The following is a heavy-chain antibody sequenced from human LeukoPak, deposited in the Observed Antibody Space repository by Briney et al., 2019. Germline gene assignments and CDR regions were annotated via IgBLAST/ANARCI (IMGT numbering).Heavy chain of an antibody. Sequence: PSETLSLTCTVSGGSISSGDYYWSWIRQPPGKGLEWIGYIYYSGSTYYNPSLKSRVTISVDTSKNQFSLKLSSVTAADTAVYYCARSVGGATPDAFDIWGQGTMVTVSS. CDR1: GGSISSGDYY. D-gene: IGHD3-16*01. V-gene: IGHV4-30-4*08. CDR3: ARSVGGATPDAFDI. CDR2: IYYSGST. J-gene: IGHJ3*02.